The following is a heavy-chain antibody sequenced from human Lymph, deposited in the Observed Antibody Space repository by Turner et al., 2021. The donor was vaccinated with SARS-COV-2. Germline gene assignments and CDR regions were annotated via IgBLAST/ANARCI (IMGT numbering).Heavy chain of an antibody. CDR1: GFTFSYYW. Sequence: EVQLVESGGGLVQSGGSLRLSCAASGFTFSYYWMSWVRQAAGKGLEWVANIKQDGSEKYYVDSVKGRFTISRDNAKNSLFLQMNSLRAEDTAVYYCARMGSSSWYFDYWGQGTLVTVSS. CDR3: ARMGSSSWYFDY. D-gene: IGHD1-26*01. V-gene: IGHV3-7*01. CDR2: IKQDGSEK. J-gene: IGHJ4*02.